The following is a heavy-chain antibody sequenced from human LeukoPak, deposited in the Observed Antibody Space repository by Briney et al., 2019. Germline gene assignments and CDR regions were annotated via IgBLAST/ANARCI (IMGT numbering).Heavy chain of an antibody. D-gene: IGHD3-3*01. J-gene: IGHJ3*02. Sequence: GGSLRLSCAASGFTFSSYSMNWVRQAPGKGLEWVSSISSSSSYIYYADSVKGRFTISRDNAKNTLYLQMNSLRAEDTAVYYCARIGGVYGTDAFDIWGQGTMVTVSS. CDR3: ARIGGVYGTDAFDI. CDR2: ISSSSSYI. CDR1: GFTFSSYS. V-gene: IGHV3-21*01.